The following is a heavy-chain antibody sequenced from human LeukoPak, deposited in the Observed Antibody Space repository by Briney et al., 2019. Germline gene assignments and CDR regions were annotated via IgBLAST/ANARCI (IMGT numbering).Heavy chain of an antibody. CDR3: AREGDIVVVPAASAGFDP. J-gene: IGHJ5*02. Sequence: ASVKVSCKASGYTFTGYYMHWVRQAPGQGLEWMGRINPNSGGTNYAQKFRGRVTMTRDTSISTAYMELSRLRSDDTAVYYCAREGDIVVVPAASAGFDPRGQGTLVTVSS. V-gene: IGHV1-2*06. D-gene: IGHD2-2*01. CDR2: INPNSGGT. CDR1: GYTFTGYY.